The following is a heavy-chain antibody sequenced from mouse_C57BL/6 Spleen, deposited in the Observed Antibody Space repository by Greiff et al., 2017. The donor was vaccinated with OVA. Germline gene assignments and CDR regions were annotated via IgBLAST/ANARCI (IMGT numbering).Heavy chain of an antibody. CDR2: IYPGSGST. J-gene: IGHJ2*01. CDR1: GYTFTSYW. Sequence: VQLQQPGAELVKPGASVKMSCKASGYTFTSYWITWVKQRPGQGLEWIGDIYPGSGSTNYNEKFKSKATLTVDTSSSTAYMQLSSLTSEDSAVYYCARRDYGSRSPDYWGQGTTRTVSS. CDR3: ARRDYGSRSPDY. D-gene: IGHD1-1*01. V-gene: IGHV1-55*01.